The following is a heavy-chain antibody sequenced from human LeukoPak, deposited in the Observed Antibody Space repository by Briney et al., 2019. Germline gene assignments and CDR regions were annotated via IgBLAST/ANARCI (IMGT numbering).Heavy chain of an antibody. CDR3: ARGNGVVVVPAATQFDY. V-gene: IGHV4-34*01. CDR1: GGPFSGYY. Sequence: PSETLSLTCAVYGGPFSGYYWSWIRQPPGKGLEWIGEINHSGSTNYNPSLKSRVTISVDTSKNQFSLKLSSVTAADTAVYYCARGNGVVVVPAATQFDYWGQGTLVTVSS. D-gene: IGHD2-2*01. J-gene: IGHJ4*02. CDR2: INHSGST.